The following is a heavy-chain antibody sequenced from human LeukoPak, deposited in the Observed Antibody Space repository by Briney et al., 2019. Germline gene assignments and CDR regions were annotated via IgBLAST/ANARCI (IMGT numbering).Heavy chain of an antibody. CDR1: GGTFSSYA. V-gene: IGHV1-69*01. D-gene: IGHD2-15*01. J-gene: IGHJ4*02. CDR2: IIPIFGTA. CDR3: ARGYRTGYCSGGSCYPFDY. Sequence: GSSVKVSCKASGGTFSSYAISWVRQAPGQGLEWMGGIIPIFGTANYAQKFQGRVTITADESTSTAYMELSSLRSEETAVYYCARGYRTGYCSGGSCYPFDYRGQGTLVTVSS.